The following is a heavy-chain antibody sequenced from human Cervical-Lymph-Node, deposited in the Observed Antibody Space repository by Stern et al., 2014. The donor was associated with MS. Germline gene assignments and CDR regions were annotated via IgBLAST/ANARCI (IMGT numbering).Heavy chain of an antibody. D-gene: IGHD5-18*01. CDR1: GDSISSYY. CDR3: ARWDRVMVRPNFYYYGMDV. Sequence: QVQLQESGPGLVKPSETLSLTCTISGDSISSYYWNWIRQSPGKGLEWIGYIYSSGSTNYNPSLKSRVTISVDMSKNQFSLQLTSVTAADTAVYFCARWDRVMVRPNFYYYGMDVWGQGTTVIVSS. V-gene: IGHV4-59*01. CDR2: IYSSGST. J-gene: IGHJ6*02.